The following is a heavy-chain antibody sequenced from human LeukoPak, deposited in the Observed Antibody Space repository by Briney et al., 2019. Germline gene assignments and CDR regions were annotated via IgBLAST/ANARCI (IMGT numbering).Heavy chain of an antibody. J-gene: IGHJ6*03. CDR3: ARDNGVVHGVYYMDV. V-gene: IGHV3-7*01. CDR1: GFTFSNYW. D-gene: IGHD3-3*01. Sequence: AGSLRLSCAASGFTFSNYWMTWVRQAPGKGLEWVADIKKDGSEKLYVNSVRGRFTISRDNTKMSLFLQMNSLRAEDTAVYYCARDNGVVHGVYYMDVWGKGTTVTVS. CDR2: IKKDGSEK.